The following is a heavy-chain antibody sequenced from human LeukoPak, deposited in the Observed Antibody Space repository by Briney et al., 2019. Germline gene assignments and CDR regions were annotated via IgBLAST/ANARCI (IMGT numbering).Heavy chain of an antibody. J-gene: IGHJ2*01. CDR3: ARVHSSSWTSYWYFDL. CDR2: INPNSGGT. V-gene: IGHV1-2*02. D-gene: IGHD6-13*01. CDR1: GYTFTGYC. Sequence: GASVKVSCKASGYTFTGYCMHWVRQAPGQGLEWMGWINPNSGGTNYAQKFQGRVTMTRDTSISTAYMELSRLRSDDTAVYYCARVHSSSWTSYWYFDLWGRGTLVTVSS.